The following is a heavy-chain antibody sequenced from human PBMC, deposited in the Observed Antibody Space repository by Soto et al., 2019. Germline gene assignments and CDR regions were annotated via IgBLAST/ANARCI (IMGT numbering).Heavy chain of an antibody. V-gene: IGHV3-23*01. CDR2: ISGSGGST. CDR3: AKASTVTTFTGGGAFDI. D-gene: IGHD4-17*01. CDR1: GFTFSSYA. Sequence: EVQLLESGGGLVQPGGSLRLSSAASGFTFSSYAMSWVRQAPGKGLEWVSAISGSGGSTYYADSVKGRFTISRDNSKNTLYLQMNSLRAEDTAVYYCAKASTVTTFTGGGAFDIWGQGTMVTVSS. J-gene: IGHJ3*02.